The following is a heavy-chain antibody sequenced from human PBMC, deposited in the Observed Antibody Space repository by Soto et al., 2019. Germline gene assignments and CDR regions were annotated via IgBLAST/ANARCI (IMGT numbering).Heavy chain of an antibody. CDR2: ISSSGSTI. J-gene: IGHJ3*02. Sequence: GGSLRLSCAASGFTFSDYYMSWIRQVPGKGLEWVSYISSSGSTIYYADSVKGRFTISRDNAKNSLYLQMNSLRAEDTAVYYCARDLVLVWLQLRQPDAIDIWGQGTMVTVS. CDR1: GFTFSDYY. D-gene: IGHD2-15*01. V-gene: IGHV3-11*01. CDR3: ARDLVLVWLQLRQPDAIDI.